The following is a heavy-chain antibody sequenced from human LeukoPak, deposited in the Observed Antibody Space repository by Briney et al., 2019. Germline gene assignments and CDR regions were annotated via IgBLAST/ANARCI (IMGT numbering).Heavy chain of an antibody. CDR2: ISGSGSST. CDR3: AKVGRWLQLRGRDAFDI. CDR1: GFTFSSYA. J-gene: IGHJ3*02. V-gene: IGHV3-23*01. Sequence: GGSLRLFCAASGFTFSSYAMSWVRQAPGKGLEWVSAISGSGSSTYYADSVKGRFTNSRDNSKNTLYLQMNSLRAEDTAVYYCAKVGRWLQLRGRDAFDIWGQGTMVTVSS. D-gene: IGHD5-12*01.